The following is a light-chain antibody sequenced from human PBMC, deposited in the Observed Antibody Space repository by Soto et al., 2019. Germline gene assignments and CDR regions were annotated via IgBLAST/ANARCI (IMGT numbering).Light chain of an antibody. Sequence: EIVMTQSPATLSVSPGERATLSCRAGQGVTTNFAWYQQKSGQSPSLLIYDVSTRATGVPARFSGTGSETDFTLTISGLQSDDSAVYFCQQYNNWPFSFGQGTRLEIK. CDR1: QGVTTN. CDR3: QQYNNWPFS. V-gene: IGKV3-15*01. J-gene: IGKJ5*01. CDR2: DVS.